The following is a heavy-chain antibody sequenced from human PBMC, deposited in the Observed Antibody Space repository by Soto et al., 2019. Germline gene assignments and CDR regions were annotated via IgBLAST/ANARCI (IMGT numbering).Heavy chain of an antibody. CDR1: GFTFSSYW. CDR3: ARSPYYYDSSGYRPDAFDI. CDR2: INSDGSST. D-gene: IGHD3-22*01. Sequence: LRLSCAASGFTFSSYWMHWVRQAPGKGLVWVSRINSDGSSTSYADSVKGRFTISRDNAKNTLYLQMNSLRAEDTAVYYCARSPYYYDSSGYRPDAFDIWGQGTMVTVSS. J-gene: IGHJ3*02. V-gene: IGHV3-74*01.